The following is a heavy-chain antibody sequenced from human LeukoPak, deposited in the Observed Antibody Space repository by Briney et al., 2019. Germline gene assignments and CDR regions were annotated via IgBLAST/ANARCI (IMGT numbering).Heavy chain of an antibody. D-gene: IGHD1-26*01. V-gene: IGHV4-4*07. Sequence: SETLSLTCSVSGGSIGSYYWSWIRQPAGKGLERIGRIYSSGITNYNPSLKSRVTMSVDTSKNQFSLKLNSVTAADTAFYYCARVRSGSYYFDYWGQGTLVTVSS. J-gene: IGHJ4*02. CDR2: IYSSGIT. CDR3: ARVRSGSYYFDY. CDR1: GGSIGSYY.